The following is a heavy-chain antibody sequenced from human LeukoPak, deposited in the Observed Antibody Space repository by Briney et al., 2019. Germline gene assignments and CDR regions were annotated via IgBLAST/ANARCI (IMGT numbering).Heavy chain of an antibody. Sequence: SETLSLTCAVYGGSFSGYYWSWIRQPPGKGLEWIGEINHSGSTNYHPSLKSRVTISVDTSKNQFSLKLSSVTAADTAVYYCARVLYDYVWGSYRPDAFDIWGQGTMVTVSS. J-gene: IGHJ3*02. D-gene: IGHD3-16*02. CDR3: ARVLYDYVWGSYRPDAFDI. CDR1: GGSFSGYY. V-gene: IGHV4-34*01. CDR2: INHSGST.